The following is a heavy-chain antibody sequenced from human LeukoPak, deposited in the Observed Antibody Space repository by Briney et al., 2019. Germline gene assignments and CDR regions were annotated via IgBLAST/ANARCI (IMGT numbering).Heavy chain of an antibody. CDR3: AKDFSVTR. Sequence: GGSLRLSCAASGFTFSSYGMHWIRQAPGKGLEWVALIRSGGSKFYADSVKGRFTISRDNSKNTVFLQMNSLRPEDTAVYYCAKDFSVTRWGQGTLVTVSS. CDR1: GFTFSSYG. CDR2: IRSGGSK. J-gene: IGHJ4*02. V-gene: IGHV3-30*02. D-gene: IGHD2-21*02.